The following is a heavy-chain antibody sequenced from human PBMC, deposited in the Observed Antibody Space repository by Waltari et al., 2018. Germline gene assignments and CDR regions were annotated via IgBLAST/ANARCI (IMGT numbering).Heavy chain of an antibody. J-gene: IGHJ4*02. CDR3: GRAAGIDF. V-gene: IGHV3-23*01. CDR1: GFTFSSYV. Sequence: EVHLLESGGGLVLPGGSLRLPCAASGFTFSSYVMHWVRQAPGKGLEWVSSISDAGGRIYYADSVKGRFTISRDNSKNTLFLQMNSLRADDTAVYYCGRAAGIDFWGQGTLVTVSS. CDR2: ISDAGGRI.